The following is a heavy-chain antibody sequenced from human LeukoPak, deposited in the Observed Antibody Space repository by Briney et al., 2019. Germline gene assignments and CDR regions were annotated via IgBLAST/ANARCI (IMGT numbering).Heavy chain of an antibody. CDR2: IYHSGST. Sequence: RPSETLSLTCTVSGYSISSGYYWGWIRQPPGKGLEWIGSIYHSGSTYYNPSLKSRVTISVDTSKNQFSLKLSSVTAADTAVYYCARDLQRWYFDLWGRGTLVTVSS. CDR1: GYSISSGYY. V-gene: IGHV4-38-2*02. D-gene: IGHD6-25*01. J-gene: IGHJ2*01. CDR3: ARDLQRWYFDL.